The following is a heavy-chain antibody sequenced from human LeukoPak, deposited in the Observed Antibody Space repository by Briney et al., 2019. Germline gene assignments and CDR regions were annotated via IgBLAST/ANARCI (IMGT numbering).Heavy chain of an antibody. CDR1: GFTFSGYG. CDR2: IWYDGSNK. J-gene: IGHJ3*02. V-gene: IGHV3-33*01. D-gene: IGHD1-26*01. CDR3: ARDLSSGSFLNAFDI. Sequence: GRSLRLSCAASGFTFSGYGMHWVRQAPGKGLEWVAVIWYDGSNKYYADSVKGRFTISRDNSKNTLYLQMNSLRAEDTAVYYCARDLSSGSFLNAFDIWGQGTMVTVSS.